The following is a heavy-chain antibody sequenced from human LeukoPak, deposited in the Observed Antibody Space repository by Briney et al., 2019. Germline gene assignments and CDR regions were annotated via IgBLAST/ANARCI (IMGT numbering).Heavy chain of an antibody. D-gene: IGHD5-12*01. Sequence: GGSLRLSCAASGFTFSSDWMHWVRQAPGKGLVWVSRLNRDGNSKAYADSVKGRFTISRDNAKNTPFLQMNSLRAEDTAVYYCARVPGYSGYFYGMDVWGQGTTVTVSS. CDR1: GFTFSSDW. CDR2: LNRDGNSK. V-gene: IGHV3-74*01. CDR3: ARVPGYSGYFYGMDV. J-gene: IGHJ6*02.